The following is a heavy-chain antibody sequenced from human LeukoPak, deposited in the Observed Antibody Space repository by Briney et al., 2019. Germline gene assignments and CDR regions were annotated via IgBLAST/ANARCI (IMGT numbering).Heavy chain of an antibody. CDR1: GFTFSSYG. D-gene: IGHD2-2*03. V-gene: IGHV3-30*18. J-gene: IGHJ6*04. CDR2: ISYDGSNK. Sequence: GRSLRLSCAASGFTFSSYGMNWVRQAPGKGLEWVAVISYDGSNKYYADSVKGRFTISRDNSKNTLYLQMNSLRAEDTAVYYCAKGWMDYGMDVWGKGTTVTVSS. CDR3: AKGWMDYGMDV.